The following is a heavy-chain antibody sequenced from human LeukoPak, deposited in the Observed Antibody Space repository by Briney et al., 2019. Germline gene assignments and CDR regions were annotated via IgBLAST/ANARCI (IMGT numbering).Heavy chain of an antibody. CDR2: TYYRSKWYN. D-gene: IGHD5-18*01. CDR1: GDSVSSNSAA. CDR3: AGYSYGVRPS. Sequence: SQTLSLTCVISGDSVSSNSAAWNGIRQSPSRGLEWLGRTYYRSKWYNGYTVSAKSRITINPDTSKNQFSLHLNSVTPEGTAVYYCAGYSYGVRPSWGQGTLVTVSS. J-gene: IGHJ5*02. V-gene: IGHV6-1*01.